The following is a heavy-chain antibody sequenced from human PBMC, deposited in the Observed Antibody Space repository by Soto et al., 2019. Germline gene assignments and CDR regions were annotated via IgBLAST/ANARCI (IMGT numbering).Heavy chain of an antibody. D-gene: IGHD3-22*01. Sequence: PGGSLRLSCAASGFTFSSYGMHWVRQAPGKGLEWVAVIWYDGSNKYYADSVKGRFTISRDNSKNTLYLQMNSLRAEDTAVYYCARDNRFAYYYDSSGYYDAFDIWGQGTMVTVSS. CDR3: ARDNRFAYYYDSSGYYDAFDI. J-gene: IGHJ3*02. V-gene: IGHV3-33*01. CDR2: IWYDGSNK. CDR1: GFTFSSYG.